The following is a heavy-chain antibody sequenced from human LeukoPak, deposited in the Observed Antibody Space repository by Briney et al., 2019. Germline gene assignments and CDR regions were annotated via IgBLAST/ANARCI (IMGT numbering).Heavy chain of an antibody. V-gene: IGHV1-69*13. Sequence: GASVKVSCKASGGTFSSYAISWVRQAPGQGLEWMGGIIPIFGTANYAQKFQGRVTITADESTSTAYMELSSLRSEDTAVYYCARDPDSSSWYHYYYGMDVWGQGTTVTVSS. J-gene: IGHJ6*02. CDR1: GGTFSSYA. CDR3: ARDPDSSSWYHYYYGMDV. D-gene: IGHD6-13*01. CDR2: IIPIFGTA.